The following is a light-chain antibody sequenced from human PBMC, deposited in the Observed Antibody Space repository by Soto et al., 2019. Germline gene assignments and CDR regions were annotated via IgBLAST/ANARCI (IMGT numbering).Light chain of an antibody. CDR2: YDT. CDR3: QVWASSSGV. V-gene: IGLV3-21*04. Sequence: SYELTQSPSVSVAAGETASITCGGDNIGNRDVHWYQKRTGQAPVAVIYYDTNRPSGVPDRFSGYTSGNTATLTITRVEAGDEADYYCQVWASSSGVFGGGTKLTVL. J-gene: IGLJ3*02. CDR1: NIGNRD.